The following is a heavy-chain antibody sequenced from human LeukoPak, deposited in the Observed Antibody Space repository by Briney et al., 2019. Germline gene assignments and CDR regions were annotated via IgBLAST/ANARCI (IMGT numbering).Heavy chain of an antibody. CDR2: IRYDGSNK. V-gene: IGHV3-30*02. Sequence: GGSLRLSCAASGFTFSSYGMHWVRQAPGKGLEWVAFIRYDGSNKYYADSVKGRFTISRDNSKNTLYLQMNSLRSEDTAVYYCARTSGYSGSYAFDIWGQGTMVTVSS. CDR3: ARTSGYSGSYAFDI. CDR1: GFTFSSYG. D-gene: IGHD1-26*01. J-gene: IGHJ3*02.